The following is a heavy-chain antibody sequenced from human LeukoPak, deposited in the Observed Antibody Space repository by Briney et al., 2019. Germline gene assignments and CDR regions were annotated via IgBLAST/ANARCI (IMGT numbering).Heavy chain of an antibody. CDR3: ARETRITLRVVVTPAINWFDP. Sequence: PSETLSLTCTVSGVSISSSGYYWGWIRQPPGKGLEWIGSIYYSGTTYYNPSLKSPVTISEDTSKNQFSLRLSSVTAADTAVYYCARETRITLRVVVTPAINWFDPWGQGTLVTVSS. D-gene: IGHD3-22*01. J-gene: IGHJ5*02. CDR2: IYYSGTT. CDR1: GVSISSSGYY. V-gene: IGHV4-39*02.